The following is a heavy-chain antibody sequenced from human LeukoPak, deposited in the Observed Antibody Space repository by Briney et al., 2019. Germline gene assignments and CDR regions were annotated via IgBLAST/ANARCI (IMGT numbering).Heavy chain of an antibody. D-gene: IGHD6-19*01. V-gene: IGHV3-30*18. J-gene: IGHJ2*01. CDR3: AKDLGGGSGCYDL. CDR2: ISYDGSNK. CDR1: GFTFSSYG. Sequence: GGSLRLSCSASGFTFSSYGMHWVRQAPGKGLEWVAIISYDGSNKYYADSVQGRFTISRDNSKNTLYLQMNSLRAEDTAVYYCAKDLGGGSGCYDLWGRGTLVTVSS.